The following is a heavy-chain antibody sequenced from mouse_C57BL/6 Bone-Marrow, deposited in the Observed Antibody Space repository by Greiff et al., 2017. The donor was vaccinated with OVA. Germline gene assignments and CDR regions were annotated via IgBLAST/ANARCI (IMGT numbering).Heavy chain of an antibody. V-gene: IGHV10-1*01. CDR2: IRSKSNNYAT. D-gene: IGHD2-3*01. CDR1: GFSFNTYA. CDR3: VRQRDDGYYSWFDY. Sequence: EVQLVESGGGLVQPKGSLKLSCAASGFSFNTYAMNWVRQAPGKGLEWVARIRSKSNNYATYYADSVKDRFTISRDDSESMLYLQMNNLKTEDTAMYYCVRQRDDGYYSWFDYWGQGTLVTVSA. J-gene: IGHJ3*01.